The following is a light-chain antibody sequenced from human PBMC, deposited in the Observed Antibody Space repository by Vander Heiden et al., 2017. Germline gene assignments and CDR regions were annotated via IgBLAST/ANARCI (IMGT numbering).Light chain of an antibody. CDR3: QQYYSYPRT. Sequence: AIRMTPSPSSFSASTGGSATTTRRANQGSSSYLAWYQQKPGKAPKLLIYAASTLQSGVPSRFSGSGSGTDFTLTISCLQSEYFATYYCQQYYSYPRTFGQGTKVEIK. J-gene: IGKJ1*01. CDR1: QGSSSY. V-gene: IGKV1-8*01. CDR2: AAS.